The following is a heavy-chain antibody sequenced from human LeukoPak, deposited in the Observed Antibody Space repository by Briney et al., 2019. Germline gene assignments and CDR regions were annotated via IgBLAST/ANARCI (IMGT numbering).Heavy chain of an antibody. D-gene: IGHD5-12*01. CDR2: FRYDGSGN. CDR1: GFTFSSYG. Sequence: GGSLRLSCAASGFTFSSYGMHWVRQAPGKGLEWVAFFRYDGSGNYYADSVKGRFTISRDNSKNTLYLHMNSLRAEDTAVYYCAKDNSGWASDYWGQGTLVTVSS. V-gene: IGHV3-30*02. CDR3: AKDNSGWASDY. J-gene: IGHJ4*02.